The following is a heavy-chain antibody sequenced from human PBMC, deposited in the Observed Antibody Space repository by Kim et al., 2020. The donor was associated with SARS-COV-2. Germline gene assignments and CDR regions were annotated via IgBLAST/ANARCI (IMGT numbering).Heavy chain of an antibody. V-gene: IGHV3-13*01. CDR3: ARYPLNYGMDV. Sequence: TYYPGSVKGRFTISRENAKNSLYLQMNSLRAGDTAVYYCARYPLNYGMDVWGQGTTVTVSS. CDR2: T. J-gene: IGHJ6*02.